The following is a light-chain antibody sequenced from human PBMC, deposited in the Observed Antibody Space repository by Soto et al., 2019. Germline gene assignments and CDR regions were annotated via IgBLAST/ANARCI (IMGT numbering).Light chain of an antibody. V-gene: IGLV2-14*01. CDR1: SSDVGGYNY. J-gene: IGLJ1*01. Sequence: QSVLTQPASVSGSPGQSITISCTGTSSDVGGYNYVSWYQQDPCKAQKLMNYDVSNRPSGVSNCFSGSKSGNTASLTISGLQAEDEADYYCSSYTSSSTPFYVFGTGTKVTVL. CDR3: SSYTSSSTPFYV. CDR2: DVS.